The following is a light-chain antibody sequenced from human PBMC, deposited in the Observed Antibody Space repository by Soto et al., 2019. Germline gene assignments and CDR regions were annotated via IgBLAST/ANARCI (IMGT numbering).Light chain of an antibody. V-gene: IGKV1-9*01. CDR2: ATS. CDR1: QDIANY. J-gene: IGKJ5*01. Sequence: DIQLTQSPSFLSASVGDRVTITCRASQDIANYLAWYQQKPGKAPKFLIYATSTFQSGLPSRFSGSGSGTEFTLTISSLQPEDFALYYCQHYQVGQPIAFGRGTRLEIK. CDR3: QHYQVGQPIA.